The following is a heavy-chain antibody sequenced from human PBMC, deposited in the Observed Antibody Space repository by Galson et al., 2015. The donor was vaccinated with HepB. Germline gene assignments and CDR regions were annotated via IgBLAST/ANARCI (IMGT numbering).Heavy chain of an antibody. CDR3: ARGPYEFWTDTNYFGMDV. J-gene: IGHJ6*02. CDR1: GFTFSTYT. V-gene: IGHV3-21*06. D-gene: IGHD3/OR15-3a*01. CDR2: ISSSSSNI. Sequence: SLRLSCAASGFTFSTYTMNWVRQAPGKGLEWVSSISSSSSNIYYKDSGKGRFTISRDNAKNTLHLQMNSLRAEDTAVYYCARGPYEFWTDTNYFGMDVWGQGTTVTVSS.